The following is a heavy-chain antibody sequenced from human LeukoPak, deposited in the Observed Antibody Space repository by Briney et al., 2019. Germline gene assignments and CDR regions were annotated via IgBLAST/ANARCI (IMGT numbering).Heavy chain of an antibody. CDR3: AREAEGGYFDY. Sequence: ASVKVSCKASGYTFTGYYMHWVRQAPGQGLEWMGWINPNSGGTNYAQRFQGWVTMTRDTSISTAYMELSRLRSDDTAVYYCAREAEGGYFDYWGQGTLVTVSS. V-gene: IGHV1-2*04. CDR2: INPNSGGT. J-gene: IGHJ4*02. CDR1: GYTFTGYY. D-gene: IGHD3-16*01.